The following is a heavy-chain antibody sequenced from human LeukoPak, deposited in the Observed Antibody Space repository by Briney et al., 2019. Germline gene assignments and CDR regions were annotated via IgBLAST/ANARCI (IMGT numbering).Heavy chain of an antibody. CDR2: IYYSGST. V-gene: IGHV4-59*01. Sequence: ESGPTLAKPSETLSLTCTVSGGSISSYYWSWIRQPPGKGLEWIGYIYYSGSTNYNPSLKSRVTISVDTSKNQFSLKLSSVTAADTAVYYCAREGSGWYSEFDYWGQGTLVTVSS. J-gene: IGHJ4*02. CDR3: AREGSGWYSEFDY. CDR1: GGSISSYY. D-gene: IGHD6-19*01.